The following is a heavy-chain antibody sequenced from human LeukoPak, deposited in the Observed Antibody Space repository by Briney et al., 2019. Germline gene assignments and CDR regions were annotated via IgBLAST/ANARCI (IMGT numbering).Heavy chain of an antibody. Sequence: ASVKVSCKASGYTFTSYYMHWVRQAPGQGLEWMGIINPSGGSTSYAQKFQGRATMTRDTSTSTVYMELSSLRSEDTAVYYCARGPRYNWNYYYYGMDVWGQGTTVTVSS. CDR1: GYTFTSYY. CDR3: ARGPRYNWNYYYYGMDV. J-gene: IGHJ6*02. D-gene: IGHD1-20*01. V-gene: IGHV1-46*01. CDR2: INPSGGST.